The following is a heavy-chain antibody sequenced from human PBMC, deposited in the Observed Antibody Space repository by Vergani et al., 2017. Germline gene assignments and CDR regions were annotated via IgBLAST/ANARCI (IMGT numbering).Heavy chain of an antibody. CDR2: IKSKTDGGTT. CDR1: GFTFSNAW. CDR3: TTDLSSRRDY. V-gene: IGHV3-15*01. Sequence: EVQLVESGGGLVKPGGSLRLSCAASGFTFSNAWMSWVRQAPGKGLEWVGRIKSKTDGGTTDYAAPGKGRFTISRDESKNTLYLQMNSLKHEDTAGYYCTTDLSSRRDYWGQGTLVTVSS. J-gene: IGHJ4*02. D-gene: IGHD6-13*01.